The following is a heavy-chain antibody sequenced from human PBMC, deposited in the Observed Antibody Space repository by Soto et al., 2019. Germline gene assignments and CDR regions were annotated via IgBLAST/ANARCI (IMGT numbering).Heavy chain of an antibody. D-gene: IGHD3-22*01. J-gene: IGHJ4*02. CDR1: GGSIGSGGYY. CDR3: VSDYDSGGYIGY. CDR2: IYYRGST. V-gene: IGHV4-30-4*08. Sequence: SETLSLTCTVSGGSIGSGGYYWSWIRQHPGMGLEWIGYIYYRGSTYYNPSLESRVAISIDTSKNQFSLNLTSVTAADTAVYYCVSDYDSGGYIGYWGQGTLVTVSS.